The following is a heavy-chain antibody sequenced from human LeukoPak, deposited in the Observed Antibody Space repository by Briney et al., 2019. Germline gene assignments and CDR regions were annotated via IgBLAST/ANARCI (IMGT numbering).Heavy chain of an antibody. CDR3: ARVKNDYDSSGYYLSY. V-gene: IGHV1-69*06. CDR2: IIPIFGTA. D-gene: IGHD3-22*01. Sequence: ASVKVSCKASGGTFSSYAISWVRQAPGQGLEWMGGIIPIFGTANYAQKFQGRVTITADKSTSTAYMELSSLRSEDTAVYYCARVKNDYDSSGYYLSYWGQGTLVTVSS. J-gene: IGHJ4*02. CDR1: GGTFSSYA.